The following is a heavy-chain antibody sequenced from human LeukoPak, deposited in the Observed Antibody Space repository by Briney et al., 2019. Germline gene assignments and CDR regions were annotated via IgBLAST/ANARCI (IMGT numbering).Heavy chain of an antibody. D-gene: IGHD3-3*01. CDR1: DFVNAYY. CDR2: ISYSGTT. V-gene: IGHV4-59*02. CDR3: AIKDLTYYNFWSGPDY. Sequence: PSETLSLTCTVSDFVNAYYWTWIRQPPGKGLEWIGYISYSGTTNYNPSLKSRITISVDTSKNHFSLNLSSVTAADTAVYYCAIKDLTYYNFWSGPDYWGQGALVTVSS. J-gene: IGHJ4*02.